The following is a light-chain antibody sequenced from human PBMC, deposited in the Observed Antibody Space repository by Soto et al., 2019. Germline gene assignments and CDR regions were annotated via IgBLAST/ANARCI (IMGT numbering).Light chain of an antibody. CDR2: EVN. CDR1: SSDVGGYNY. Sequence: SALTQPPSASGSPGQSVTISCTGTSSDVGGYNYVSWYQHHPGNAPKLMIFEVNKRASGVPDRFSGSKSGNTASLTISGLQAEDEADYYCSSYSSNSVLEVFGAGTKVTVL. CDR3: SSYSSNSVLEV. V-gene: IGLV2-8*01. J-gene: IGLJ1*01.